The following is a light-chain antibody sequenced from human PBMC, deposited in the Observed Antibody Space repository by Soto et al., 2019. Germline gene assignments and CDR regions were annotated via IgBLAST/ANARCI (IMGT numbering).Light chain of an antibody. CDR2: DAS. Sequence: EIVLTQSPSTLSFSPGERAALSCRASQSVRRYLAWYQQKPGQAPRLLIYDASTRATGIPARFSGSGSETDFTLTITSLEPEDFAAYYCQQRNNWPPITFGQGTRLEI. V-gene: IGKV3-11*01. J-gene: IGKJ5*01. CDR1: QSVRRY. CDR3: QQRNNWPPIT.